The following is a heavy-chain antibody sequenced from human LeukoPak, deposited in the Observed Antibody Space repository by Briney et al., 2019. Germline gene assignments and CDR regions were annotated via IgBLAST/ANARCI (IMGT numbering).Heavy chain of an antibody. D-gene: IGHD2-2*01. J-gene: IGHJ4*01. CDR2: ISGSGGDT. CDR3: AKARDCSSPSCAIGY. V-gene: IGHV3-23*01. CDR1: GFTFSSYG. Sequence: QSGGSLRLSCAASGFTFSSYGVTWVRQAPGKGLEWVSRISGSGGDTYYADSVKGRFTISRENSKNTLYLQMNSLRGEDTAVYYCAKARDCSSPSCAIGYWGQGTLVTVSS.